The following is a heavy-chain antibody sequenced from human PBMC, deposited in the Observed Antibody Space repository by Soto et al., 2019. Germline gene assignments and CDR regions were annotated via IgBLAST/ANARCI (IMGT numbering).Heavy chain of an antibody. V-gene: IGHV1-46*03. CDR1: GYTFTSYY. J-gene: IGHJ6*03. D-gene: IGHD2-2*01. CDR3: ATQDELGYCSSTSCYYYYYMDV. Sequence: QVQLVQSGAEVKKPGASVKVSCKASGYTFTSYYMHWVRQAPGQGLEWMGIINPSGGSTSYAQKFQGRVTMTRDTSTSTVYMELSSLRSEDTAVYYCATQDELGYCSSTSCYYYYYMDVWGKGTTVTVSS. CDR2: INPSGGST.